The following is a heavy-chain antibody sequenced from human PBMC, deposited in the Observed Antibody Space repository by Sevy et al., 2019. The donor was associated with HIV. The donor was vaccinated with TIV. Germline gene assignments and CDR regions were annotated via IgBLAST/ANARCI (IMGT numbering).Heavy chain of an antibody. CDR2: MNPNSGNT. D-gene: IGHD2-21*02. CDR1: GYTFSSYD. CDR3: ARRGHSRVTAYYYYGMDV. Sequence: ASVKVSCKASGYTFSSYDINWVRQATGQGLEWMGWMNPNSGNTGYAQKFQGRVTMTRNTSINTAYMELSSLRSDDTAVYFCARRGHSRVTAYYYYGMDVWGQGTTVTVSS. V-gene: IGHV1-8*01. J-gene: IGHJ6*02.